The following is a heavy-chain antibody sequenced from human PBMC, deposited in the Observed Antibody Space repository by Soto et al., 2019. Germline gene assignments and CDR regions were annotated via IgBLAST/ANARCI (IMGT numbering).Heavy chain of an antibody. D-gene: IGHD1-7*01. CDR2: IYYSGRN. CDR3: ARGGQYNWNYGWFDP. V-gene: IGHV4-38-2*01. J-gene: IGHJ5*02. Sequence: SETLSLTCAVSGYSISSGYYWAWIRQSPGKGLEWIGSIYYSGRNFYNPSLKSRVTMSVDTSNNQFSLKLTSVTAADTAVYFCARGGQYNWNYGWFDPWGQGTLVTV. CDR1: GYSISSGYY.